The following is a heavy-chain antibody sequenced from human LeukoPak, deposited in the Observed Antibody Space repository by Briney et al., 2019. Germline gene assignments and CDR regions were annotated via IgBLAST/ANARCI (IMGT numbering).Heavy chain of an antibody. D-gene: IGHD2-15*01. V-gene: IGHV4-59*12. Sequence: SETLSLTCTVSGGCISTYYWSWIRRPPGKGLEWIGYIYYSGSTYYNPSLKSRVTISVDTSKNQFSLKLSSVTAADTAVYYCARDRVAEYYFDYWGQGTLVTVSS. CDR3: ARDRVAEYYFDY. J-gene: IGHJ4*02. CDR1: GGCISTYY. CDR2: IYYSGST.